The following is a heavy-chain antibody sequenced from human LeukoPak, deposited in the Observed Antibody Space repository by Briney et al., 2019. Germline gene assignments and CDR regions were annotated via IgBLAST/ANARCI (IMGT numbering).Heavy chain of an antibody. CDR3: ARDHDFAFDY. Sequence: HTGGSLRLSRAASGFTFSTYNLNWVRQAPGEGLEWISYITTSSTTIQYADSVKGRFTISRDNAKNSLYLQMNSLRAEDTAVYYCARDHDFAFDYWGQGTLVTVSS. V-gene: IGHV3-48*01. CDR1: GFTFSTYN. CDR2: ITTSSTTI. D-gene: IGHD1-1*01. J-gene: IGHJ4*02.